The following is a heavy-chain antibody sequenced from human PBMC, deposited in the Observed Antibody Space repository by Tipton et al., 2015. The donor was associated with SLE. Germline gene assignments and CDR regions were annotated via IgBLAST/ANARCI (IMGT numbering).Heavy chain of an antibody. CDR2: INHSGST. Sequence: TLSLTCAVYGGSFSGYYWSWIRQPPGKGLEWIGEINHSGSTNYNPSLKSRVTISVDTSKNQFSLKLSSVTAADTAVYYCARHSVVDSSSPDYWGQGTLVTISS. CDR3: ARHSVVDSSSPDY. J-gene: IGHJ4*02. CDR1: GGSFSGYY. D-gene: IGHD6-6*01. V-gene: IGHV4-34*01.